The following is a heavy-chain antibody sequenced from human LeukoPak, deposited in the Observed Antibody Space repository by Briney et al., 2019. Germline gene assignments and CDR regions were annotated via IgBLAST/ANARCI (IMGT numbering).Heavy chain of an antibody. CDR3: ARAPYSYYDFWSGYYYFDY. Sequence: GASVKVSCKASGGTFSSYTISWVRQAPGQGLEWRGRSIPILGIANYAQKIQGRVTITADKSTSTAYMELSSLRSEDTAVYYCARAPYSYYDFWSGYYYFDYWGQGTLVTVSS. V-gene: IGHV1-69*02. J-gene: IGHJ4*02. D-gene: IGHD3-3*01. CDR2: SIPILGIA. CDR1: GGTFSSYT.